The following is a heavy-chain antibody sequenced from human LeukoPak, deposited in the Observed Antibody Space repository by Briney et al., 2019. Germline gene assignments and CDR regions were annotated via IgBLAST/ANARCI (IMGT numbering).Heavy chain of an antibody. CDR1: GGSISSGSYY. J-gene: IGHJ6*03. D-gene: IGHD3-10*01. CDR3: ARSRATGYYYYYMDV. Sequence: PSETLSLTCTVSGGSISSGSYYWSWIRQPAGKGLEWIGRIYTSGSTNYNPSLKSRVTISVDTSKNQFSLKLGSVTAADTAVYYCARSRATGYYYYYMDVWGKGTTVTVSS. V-gene: IGHV4-61*02. CDR2: IYTSGST.